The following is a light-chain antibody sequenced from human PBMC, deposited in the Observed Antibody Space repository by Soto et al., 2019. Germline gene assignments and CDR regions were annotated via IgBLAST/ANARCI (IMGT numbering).Light chain of an antibody. J-gene: IGKJ1*01. CDR3: HQYNSYFQT. V-gene: IGKV1-16*01. Sequence: DIQMTQSPSSLSASVGDRVTITCRASQGISNYLAWYQQKPGKVPKLLIHSASSLESGVPSRFSGSAAGTDFTLSISSLQPDDFATYYCHQYNSYFQTFGQGTKVDIK. CDR2: SAS. CDR1: QGISNY.